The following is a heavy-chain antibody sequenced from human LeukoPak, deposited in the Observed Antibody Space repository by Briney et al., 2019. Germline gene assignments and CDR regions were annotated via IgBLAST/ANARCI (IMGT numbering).Heavy chain of an antibody. CDR3: ALISYCTTITCYFLDY. CDR1: GYTFTSYG. Sequence: ASVKVSCKASGYTFTSYGISWVRQAPRQGLEWMGWISAYNGNTNYAQKLQGRVTMTTDTSTSTAYMELRSLRSDDTAVYYCALISYCTTITCYFLDYWGQGTLVTVSS. D-gene: IGHD2-8*01. J-gene: IGHJ4*02. V-gene: IGHV1-18*01. CDR2: ISAYNGNT.